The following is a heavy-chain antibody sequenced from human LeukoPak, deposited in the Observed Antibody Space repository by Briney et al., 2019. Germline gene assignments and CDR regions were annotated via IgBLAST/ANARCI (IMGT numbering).Heavy chain of an antibody. CDR2: IGTAGDT. CDR1: GFTFSSYD. V-gene: IGHV3-13*01. D-gene: IGHD1-26*01. J-gene: IGHJ3*02. Sequence: GGSLRLSCAASGFTFSSYDMHWVRQATGKGLEWVSAIGTAGDTYYPGSVKGRFTISRENAKNSLYLQMNSLRAGDTAVYYCARWSFMNAFDIWGQGTMVTVSS. CDR3: ARWSFMNAFDI.